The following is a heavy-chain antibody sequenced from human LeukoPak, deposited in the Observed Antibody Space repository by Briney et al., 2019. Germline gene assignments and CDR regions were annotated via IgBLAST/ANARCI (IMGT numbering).Heavy chain of an antibody. V-gene: IGHV3-20*04. Sequence: PGGSLRLSCAASGVTIADHGMSWVRQVPGKGLEWFSGINWDGEATGYADSVKGRFTISRDNAKKSLYLEMNSLRDDDTALHYCARDLSSSWYSLAYWGQGTLVTVSS. J-gene: IGHJ4*02. CDR1: GVTIADHG. CDR3: ARDLSSSWYSLAY. CDR2: INWDGEAT. D-gene: IGHD6-13*01.